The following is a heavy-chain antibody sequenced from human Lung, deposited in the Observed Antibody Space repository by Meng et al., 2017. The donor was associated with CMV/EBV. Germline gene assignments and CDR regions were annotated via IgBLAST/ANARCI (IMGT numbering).Heavy chain of an antibody. V-gene: IGHV3-74*01. CDR2: IDSDGSST. CDR3: TRDGDYYDATLH. D-gene: IGHD3-16*01. J-gene: IGHJ4*02. CDR1: EFTFSSYW. Sequence: SLKISCAASEFTFSSYWMHWVRQAPGKGLEWVSRIDSDGSSTTYAESVKGRFTISRDNAKNTLFLQMISLRAEDTAVYYCTRDGDYYDATLHWGQRSLVAVSS.